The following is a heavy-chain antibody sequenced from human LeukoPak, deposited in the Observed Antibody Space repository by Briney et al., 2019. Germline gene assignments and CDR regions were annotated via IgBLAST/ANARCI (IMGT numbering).Heavy chain of an antibody. CDR3: AREQQFGCSSTSCQPIGY. D-gene: IGHD2-2*01. Sequence: ASGKVSCKASGGTFSSYAISWVRQAPGQGLEWRGGIIPIFGTANYAQKFQRRVTITADESTSTAYMELSSLRSEDTAVYYCAREQQFGCSSTSCQPIGYWGQGTLLTVSS. CDR2: IIPIFGTA. CDR1: GGTFSSYA. V-gene: IGHV1-69*01. J-gene: IGHJ4*02.